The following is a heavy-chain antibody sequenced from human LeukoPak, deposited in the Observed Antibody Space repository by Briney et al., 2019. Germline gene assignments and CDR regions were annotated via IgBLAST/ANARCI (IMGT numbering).Heavy chain of an antibody. Sequence: SETLSVTCTVSGGSISSSSYYWGWIRQPPGKGLEWIGSINYSGSTYYNPSLKSRVTISVDTSKNQFSLKLSSVTAADTAVYYCARQRCTSTSCQFDYWGQGTLVTVSS. V-gene: IGHV4-39*01. CDR2: INYSGST. J-gene: IGHJ4*02. CDR3: ARQRCTSTSCQFDY. CDR1: GGSISSSSYY. D-gene: IGHD2-2*01.